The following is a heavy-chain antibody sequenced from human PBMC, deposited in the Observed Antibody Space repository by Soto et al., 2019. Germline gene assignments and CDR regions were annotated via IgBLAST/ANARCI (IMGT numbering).Heavy chain of an antibody. Sequence: QVQLVQSGAEVKKPGSSVKVSCKASGGTFSTSAISWVRQAPGQGLEWVGGIMPVFPTPDYEQNFQGRVTITADESTTTGYLEVTSLTAHATTVYYWARDKDRLQLVGNYCYMLAVWGPGNAVTVS. CDR3: ARDKDRLQLVGNYCYMLAV. V-gene: IGHV1-69*12. CDR1: GGTFSTSA. CDR2: IMPVFPTP. J-gene: IGHJ6*01. D-gene: IGHD1-7*01.